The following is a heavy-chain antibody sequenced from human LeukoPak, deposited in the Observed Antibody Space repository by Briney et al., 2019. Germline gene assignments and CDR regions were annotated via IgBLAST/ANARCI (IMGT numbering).Heavy chain of an antibody. J-gene: IGHJ5*02. D-gene: IGHD3-22*01. Sequence: GGSLRLSCAASGFIFSTYSMNWVRQAPGKGLEWVSSISSSSSYIYYADSVKGRFTISRDNAKNSLYLQMNSLRAEDTAVYYCARDLGQYYDTSDNWFDPWGQGTRVTVSS. CDR1: GFIFSTYS. CDR3: ARDLGQYYDTSDNWFDP. V-gene: IGHV3-21*01. CDR2: ISSSSSYI.